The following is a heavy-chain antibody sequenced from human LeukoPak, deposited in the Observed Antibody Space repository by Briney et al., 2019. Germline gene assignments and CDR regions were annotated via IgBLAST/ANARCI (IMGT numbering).Heavy chain of an antibody. CDR1: GFTFGKYW. CDR2: INQIGSEK. J-gene: IGHJ3*02. V-gene: IGHV3-7*01. Sequence: GGSLRLSCAASGFTFGKYWMSWVRQAPGKGLEWVANINQIGSEKYHVDSVRGRFTISRGNAKNSLYLQMNSLRAEDTAVYYCARDKEEMVRAPYALGIWGRGTMVIVSS. D-gene: IGHD3-10*01. CDR3: ARDKEEMVRAPYALGI.